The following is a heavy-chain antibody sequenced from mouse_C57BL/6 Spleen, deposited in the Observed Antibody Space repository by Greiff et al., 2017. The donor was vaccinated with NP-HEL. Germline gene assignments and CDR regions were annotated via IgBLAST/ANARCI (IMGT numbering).Heavy chain of an antibody. CDR2: IDPANGNT. CDR3: ATTAQATEGFFAY. D-gene: IGHD3-2*02. J-gene: IGHJ3*01. Sequence: VQLKQSVAELVRPGASVKLSCTASGFNIKNTYMHWVKQRPEQGLEWIGRIDPANGNTKYAPKFQGKATITADTSSNTAYLQLSSLTSEDTAIYYCATTAQATEGFFAYWGQGTLVTVSA. V-gene: IGHV14-3*01. CDR1: GFNIKNTY.